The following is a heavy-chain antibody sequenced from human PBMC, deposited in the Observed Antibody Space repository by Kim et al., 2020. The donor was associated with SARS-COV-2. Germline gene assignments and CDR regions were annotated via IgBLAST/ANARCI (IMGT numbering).Heavy chain of an antibody. J-gene: IGHJ4*02. V-gene: IGHV4-39*01. CDR2: IYYSGST. D-gene: IGHD1-26*01. CDR1: GGSISSSSYY. CDR3: ARLWGGSYPQDRGD. Sequence: SETLSLTCTVSGGSISSSSYYWGWIRQPPGKGREWIGSIYYSGSTYYNPSLKSRVTISVDTSKNQFSLKLSSVTAADTAVYYCARLWGGSYPQDRGDWGQGTLVTVSS.